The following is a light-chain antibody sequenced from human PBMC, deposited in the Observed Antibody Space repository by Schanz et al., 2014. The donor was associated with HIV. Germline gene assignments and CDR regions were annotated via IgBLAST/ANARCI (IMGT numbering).Light chain of an antibody. Sequence: ETVLTQSPGSLSLSPGERATLSCRASQSISNTYLAWYQQKPGQAPRLLLYGASRRATGIPDRFSGSGSGTDFTLTISSLQSEDFALYYCQQYNNWPPFFGGGTKVEIK. J-gene: IGKJ4*01. V-gene: IGKV3-20*01. CDR2: GAS. CDR3: QQYNNWPPF. CDR1: QSISNTY.